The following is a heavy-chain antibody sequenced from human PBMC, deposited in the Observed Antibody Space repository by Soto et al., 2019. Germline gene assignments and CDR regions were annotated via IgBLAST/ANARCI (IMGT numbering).Heavy chain of an antibody. V-gene: IGHV1-18*01. CDR3: ARAIQFKPYYYDSNWFDP. D-gene: IGHD3-22*01. CDR1: GYTFTSYG. J-gene: IGHJ5*02. Sequence: GASVKVSCKASGYTFTSYGISWVRQAPGQGLEWMGWISAYNGNTNYAQKLQGRVTMTTDTSTSTAYMELRSLRSDDTAVYYCARAIQFKPYYYDSNWFDPWGQGTLVTVSS. CDR2: ISAYNGNT.